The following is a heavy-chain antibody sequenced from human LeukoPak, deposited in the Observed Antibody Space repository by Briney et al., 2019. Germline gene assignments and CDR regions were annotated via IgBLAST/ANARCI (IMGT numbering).Heavy chain of an antibody. CDR1: GFTFSGYW. D-gene: IGHD4-23*01. J-gene: IGHJ3*02. CDR2: IWYDGSNK. V-gene: IGHV3-33*08. CDR3: ARDLNTVVTRDAFDI. Sequence: GGSLRLSCAASGFTFSGYWMSWVRQAPGKGLEWVAVIWYDGSNKYYADSVKGRFTISRDNSKNTLYLQMNSLRAEDTAVYYCARDLNTVVTRDAFDIWGQGTMVTVSS.